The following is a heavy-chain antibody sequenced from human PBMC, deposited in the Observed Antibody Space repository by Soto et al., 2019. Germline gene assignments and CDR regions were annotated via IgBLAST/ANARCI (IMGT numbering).Heavy chain of an antibody. CDR2: NLPLSNIS. J-gene: IGHJ2*01. Sequence: QVQLVQSGAEVKKPGSSVKVSCKASGGAFSSYAISWVRQAPGQGLEWMGGNLPLSNISNYAQKFQGRVTSTADDPTSTAYMDLSNMTSEDTAVYYRASRRLGYGTSYFDLCCRGTLITVSS. V-gene: IGHV1-69*01. D-gene: IGHD5-18*01. CDR1: GGAFSSYA. CDR3: ASRRLGYGTSYFDL.